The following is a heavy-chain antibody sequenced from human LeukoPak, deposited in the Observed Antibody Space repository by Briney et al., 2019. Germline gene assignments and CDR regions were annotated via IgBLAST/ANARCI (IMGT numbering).Heavy chain of an antibody. Sequence: GGSLRLSCAASGFTFSSYEMNWVRQAPGKGLEWVSYISSSGSTKYYADSVKGRFTISRDNAKNSLYLQMNSLRAEDTAVYYCASAMIVVVTIDAFDIWGQGTMVTVSS. V-gene: IGHV3-48*03. CDR1: GFTFSSYE. CDR3: ASAMIVVVTIDAFDI. CDR2: ISSSGSTK. D-gene: IGHD3-22*01. J-gene: IGHJ3*02.